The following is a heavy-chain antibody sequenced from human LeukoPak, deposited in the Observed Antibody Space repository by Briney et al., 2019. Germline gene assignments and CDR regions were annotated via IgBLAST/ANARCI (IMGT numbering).Heavy chain of an antibody. J-gene: IGHJ4*02. D-gene: IGHD4-17*01. CDR3: AKDLTQTTVTTLDY. CDR1: GFTLDDYA. CDR2: ISWNSGSI. Sequence: PGRSLRLSCAASGFTLDDYAMHWVRQAPGKGLEWVSGISWNSGSIGYADSVKGRFTISRDNAKNSLYLQMNSLRAEDTALYYCAKDLTQTTVTTLDYWGQGTLVTVSS. V-gene: IGHV3-9*01.